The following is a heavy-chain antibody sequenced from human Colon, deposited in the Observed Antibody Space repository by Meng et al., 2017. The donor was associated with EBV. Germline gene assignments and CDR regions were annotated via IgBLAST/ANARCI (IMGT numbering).Heavy chain of an antibody. CDR2: IYYSGST. Sequence: QVQLQESGPGLVKPSQTLSLTCTVSGGSVSSGGYYWTWIRQHPGKGLEWFGHIYYSGSTFYSPSLKRRVIISIDTSKNQFSLNLRSVTAADTAVYYCARVSSGWDYFDYWGQGTLVTVSS. J-gene: IGHJ4*02. CDR1: GGSVSSGGYY. CDR3: ARVSSGWDYFDY. V-gene: IGHV4-31*03. D-gene: IGHD6-19*01.